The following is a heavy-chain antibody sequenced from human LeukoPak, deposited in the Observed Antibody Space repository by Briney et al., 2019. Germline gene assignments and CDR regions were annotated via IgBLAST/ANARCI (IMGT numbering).Heavy chain of an antibody. CDR3: ARDHYSRGAFDI. CDR2: INPDGNKK. J-gene: IGHJ3*02. CDR1: GLTFSSSW. Sequence: PGGSLRLSCAVSGLTFSSSWMDWVRQAPGKGLEWVASINPDGNKKYSADSVKGRFTISRDNAKNSLYLQMNSLRAEDTAVYYCARDHYSRGAFDIWGQGTMVTVSS. D-gene: IGHD2-15*01. V-gene: IGHV3-7*01.